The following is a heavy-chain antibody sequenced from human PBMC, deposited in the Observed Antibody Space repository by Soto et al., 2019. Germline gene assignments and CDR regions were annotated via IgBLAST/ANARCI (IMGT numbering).Heavy chain of an antibody. CDR2: ISAYNGNT. CDR1: GYTFTSYG. J-gene: IGHJ6*02. D-gene: IGHD2-15*01. CDR3: ARDLVVVAATYSYYGMDV. V-gene: IGHV1-18*04. Sequence: QVQLVQSGAEVKKPGASVKVSCKASGYTFTSYGITWVRQAPGQGLEWMRWISAYNGNTNYAQKLQGRGTMTTDTSTSTAYRELRSLRSDDTAVYYCARDLVVVAATYSYYGMDVWGQGTTVTVSS.